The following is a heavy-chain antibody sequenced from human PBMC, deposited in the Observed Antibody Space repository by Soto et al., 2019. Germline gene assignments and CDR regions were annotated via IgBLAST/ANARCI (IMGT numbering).Heavy chain of an antibody. V-gene: IGHV3-23*01. D-gene: IGHD3-10*01. J-gene: IGHJ6*02. CDR1: GFTFSSYA. CDR3: AKRQNMVRGVIHYGLDV. Sequence: GGSLRLSCAASGFTFSSYAMSWVRQAPGKGLEWVSAISGSGGSAYYADSVKGRFTISRDYSKNTLYLQMNSLRVEDTAVYYCAKRQNMVRGVIHYGLDVWGQGTTGTVA. CDR2: ISGSGGSA.